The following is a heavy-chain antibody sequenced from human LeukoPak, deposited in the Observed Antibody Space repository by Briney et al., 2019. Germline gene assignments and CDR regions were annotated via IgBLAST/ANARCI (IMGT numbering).Heavy chain of an antibody. D-gene: IGHD2-15*01. CDR2: IYYSGST. J-gene: IGHJ5*02. V-gene: IGHV4-39*01. CDR1: GGSISSSSYY. CDR3: ARQDIVVVVAALFVAFDP. Sequence: PSETLSLTCTVSGGSISSSSYYWGWVRQPPGKGLEWIGSIYYSGSTYYNPSLKSRVTISVDTSKNQFSRKLSSVTAADTAVYYCARQDIVVVVAALFVAFDPWGQGTLVTVSS.